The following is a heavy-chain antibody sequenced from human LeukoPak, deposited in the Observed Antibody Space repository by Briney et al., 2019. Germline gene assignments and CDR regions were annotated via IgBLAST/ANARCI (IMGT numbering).Heavy chain of an antibody. CDR3: ARGGMFRGVLDV. J-gene: IGHJ6*02. Sequence: ASVKASCKASGYTFTSNDITWVRQAPGHGLEWMGWISGYNGNTNYAQKVKGRVTMTTDTSTTTAYMELRSLRSDDTAVYYCARGGMFRGVLDVWGQGTTVTVSS. D-gene: IGHD3-10*01. CDR2: ISGYNGNT. CDR1: GYTFTSND. V-gene: IGHV1-18*04.